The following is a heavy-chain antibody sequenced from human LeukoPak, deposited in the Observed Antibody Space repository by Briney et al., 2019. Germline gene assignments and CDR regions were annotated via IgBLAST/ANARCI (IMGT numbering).Heavy chain of an antibody. CDR1: GYTFTGYY. Sequence: ASVKVSCKASGYTFTGYYMHWVRQAPGQGLEWMGWINPNSGGTNYAQKFQGRVTMTRDTSISTAYMELSSLRSEDTAVYYCARVDYDYVWGSYFGDYWGQGTLVTVSS. D-gene: IGHD3-16*01. CDR3: ARVDYDYVWGSYFGDY. V-gene: IGHV1-2*02. CDR2: INPNSGGT. J-gene: IGHJ4*02.